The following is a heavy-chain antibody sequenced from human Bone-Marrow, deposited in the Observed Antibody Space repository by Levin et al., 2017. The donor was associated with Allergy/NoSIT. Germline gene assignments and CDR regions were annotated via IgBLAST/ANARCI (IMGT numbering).Heavy chain of an antibody. D-gene: IGHD4-11*01. CDR1: GGSFGSDY. J-gene: IGHJ4*02. CDR2: IYYSGSS. V-gene: IGHV4-59*01. Sequence: PSETLSLTCTVSGGSFGSDYWSWIRQPPGRGLEWIGYIYYSGSSNYNPSLKSRVTISVDTSKNQFSLKLSSVSAADTAIYYCARGPNYSNRFDDWGQGTLVTVSA. CDR3: ARGPNYSNRFDD.